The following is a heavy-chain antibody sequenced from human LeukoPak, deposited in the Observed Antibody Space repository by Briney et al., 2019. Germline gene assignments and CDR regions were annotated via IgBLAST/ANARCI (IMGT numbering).Heavy chain of an antibody. V-gene: IGHV1-46*01. CDR1: GYTFTSYY. D-gene: IGHD6-19*01. CDR2: INPSGGST. Sequence: ASVKVSCKASGYTFTSYYMHWVRQAPGQGLEWMGIINPSGGSTSYAQKLQGRVTMTRDTSTSTVYMELSSLRSEDTAVYYCARADIAVAGLDYWGQGTLVTVSS. J-gene: IGHJ4*02. CDR3: ARADIAVAGLDY.